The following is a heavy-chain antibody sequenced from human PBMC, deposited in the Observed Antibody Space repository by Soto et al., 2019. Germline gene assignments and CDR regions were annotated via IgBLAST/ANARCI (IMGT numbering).Heavy chain of an antibody. CDR1: GFTFSSYS. CDR3: ARGSSNWAYYFDF. CDR2: ITSSGTTV. V-gene: IGHV3-48*02. J-gene: IGHJ4*02. Sequence: EVHLVESGGGLVQPGGSLRLSCAASGFTFSSYSRNWVRQAPGKGLEWVSSITSSGTTVYYADSVRGRFTISRDNAKNSLYLQMNSLRDDDTAVYYCARGSSNWAYYFDFWGKGTLVTVSS. D-gene: IGHD6-13*01.